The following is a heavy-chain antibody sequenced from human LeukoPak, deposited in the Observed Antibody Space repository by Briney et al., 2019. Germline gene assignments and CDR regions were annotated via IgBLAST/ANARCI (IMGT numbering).Heavy chain of an antibody. J-gene: IGHJ4*02. Sequence: GGSLRLSCAASGFTFSNSGMSWVRQTPGKGLEWVSYISGSDTTTYYADSVKGRFTISRDNSKNTLYLQMNSLRAEDTAVYYCAKWEWELSYFDYWGQGTLVTVSS. D-gene: IGHD1-26*01. CDR2: ISGSDTTT. V-gene: IGHV3-23*01. CDR1: GFTFSNSG. CDR3: AKWEWELSYFDY.